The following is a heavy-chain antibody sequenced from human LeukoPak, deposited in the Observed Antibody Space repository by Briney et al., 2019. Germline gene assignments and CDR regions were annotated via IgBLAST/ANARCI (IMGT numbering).Heavy chain of an antibody. V-gene: IGHV4-34*01. J-gene: IGHJ5*02. CDR2: INHSGST. CDR1: GGSFSGYY. CDR3: ARVTQEPAASLGFWFDP. Sequence: PSETLSLTCAVYGGSFSGYYWSLIRQPPGKGLEWIGEINHSGSTNYNPSLKSRVTISVDTSKNQFSLKLSSVTAADTAVYYCARVTQEPAASLGFWFDPWGQGTLVTVSS. D-gene: IGHD2-2*01.